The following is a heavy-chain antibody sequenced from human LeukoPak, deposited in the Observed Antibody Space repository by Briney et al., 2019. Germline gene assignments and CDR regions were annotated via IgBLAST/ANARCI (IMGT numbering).Heavy chain of an antibody. J-gene: IGHJ4*02. CDR3: ARDTPSLYYDSSGPLHDY. Sequence: WASVKVSCKASGYTFTSYGISWVRQAPGQGLEWMGWISAYNGNTNYAQKLQGRVTMTTDTSTSTAYMELRSLRSDDTAVYYCARDTPSLYYDSSGPLHDYWGQGTLVTVSS. V-gene: IGHV1-18*01. D-gene: IGHD3-22*01. CDR1: GYTFTSYG. CDR2: ISAYNGNT.